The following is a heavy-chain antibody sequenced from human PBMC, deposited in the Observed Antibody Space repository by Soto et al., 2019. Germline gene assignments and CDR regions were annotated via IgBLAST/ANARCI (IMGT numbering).Heavy chain of an antibody. D-gene: IGHD3-3*01. V-gene: IGHV3-48*01. J-gene: IGHJ5*02. CDR1: GFTFDSYS. CDR2: INSGGTSM. CDR3: ARDFATSFDP. Sequence: GGSLRLSCTASGFTFDSYSMDWVRQAPGKGLEWVSYINSGGTSMFYADSVKGRFTISRDNGRNLLYLHLNNLRAEDTAVYYCARDFATSFDPWGQGALVTVSS.